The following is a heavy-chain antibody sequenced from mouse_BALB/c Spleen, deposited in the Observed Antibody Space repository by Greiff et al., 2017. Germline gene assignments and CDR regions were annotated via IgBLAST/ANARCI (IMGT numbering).Heavy chain of an antibody. V-gene: IGHV1S81*02. CDR3: TRLRH. CDR1: GYTFTSYY. CDR2: INPSNGGT. D-gene: IGHD2-12*01. Sequence: QVQLKESGAELVKPGASVKLSCKASGYTFTSYYMYWVKQRPGQGLEWIGEINPSNGGTNFNEKFKSKATLTVDKSSSTAYMQLSSLTSEDSAVYYCTRLRHWGQGTTLTVSS. J-gene: IGHJ2*01.